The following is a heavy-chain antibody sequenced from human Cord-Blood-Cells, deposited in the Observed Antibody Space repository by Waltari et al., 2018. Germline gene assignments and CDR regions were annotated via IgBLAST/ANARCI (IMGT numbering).Heavy chain of an antibody. D-gene: IGHD5-12*01. CDR1: GGTFSSYA. Sequence: QVQLVQSGAEVKKPGSSVKVSCKASGGTFSSYAISWVRQAPGQELEWMGGFIPIFGRANCAQKFQGRVMITADESTSTAYMELSSLRSEDTAVYYCARAYAATIEVGYYYYGMDVWGQGTTVTVSS. CDR2: FIPIFGRA. CDR3: ARAYAATIEVGYYYYGMDV. V-gene: IGHV1-69*01. J-gene: IGHJ6*02.